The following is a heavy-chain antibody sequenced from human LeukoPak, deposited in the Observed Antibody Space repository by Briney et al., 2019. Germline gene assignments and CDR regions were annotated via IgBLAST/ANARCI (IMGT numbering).Heavy chain of an antibody. CDR2: IIPILGIA. J-gene: IGHJ4*02. CDR3: ARSVIVGATTPGY. Sequence: SVKVSCKASGGTFSSYAISWVRQAPGQGLEWMGRIIPILGIANYAQKFQGRVTITADKSTSTAYMELSSLRSEDTAVYYCARSVIVGATTPGYWGQGTLVTVSS. D-gene: IGHD1-26*01. CDR1: GGTFSSYA. V-gene: IGHV1-69*04.